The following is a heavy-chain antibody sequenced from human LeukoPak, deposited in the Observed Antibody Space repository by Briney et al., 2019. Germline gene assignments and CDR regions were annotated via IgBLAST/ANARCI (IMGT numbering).Heavy chain of an antibody. CDR3: ARVSTVTTPNYYYYGMDV. V-gene: IGHV3-7*01. J-gene: IGHJ6*02. D-gene: IGHD4-17*01. Sequence: GGSLRLSCAASGFTFSSYWMSWVRQAPGKGLEWVANIKQDGSEKHYVDSVKGRFTISRDNAKNSLYLQMDSLRAEDTAVYYCARVSTVTTPNYYYYGMDVWGQGTTVTVSS. CDR1: GFTFSSYW. CDR2: IKQDGSEK.